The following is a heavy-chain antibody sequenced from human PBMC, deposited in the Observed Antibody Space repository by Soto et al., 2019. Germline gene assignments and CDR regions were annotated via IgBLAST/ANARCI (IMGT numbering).Heavy chain of an antibody. Sequence: PGGSLRLSCAASGFTFSSYWMSWVRQAPGKGLEWVANIKQDGSEKYYVDSVKGRFTISRDNAKNSLYLQMNSLRAEDTAVYYCARVSTAYYYGMDVWGQGTTVTVSS. CDR2: IKQDGSEK. J-gene: IGHJ6*02. CDR3: ARVSTAYYYGMDV. V-gene: IGHV3-7*01. CDR1: GFTFSSYW.